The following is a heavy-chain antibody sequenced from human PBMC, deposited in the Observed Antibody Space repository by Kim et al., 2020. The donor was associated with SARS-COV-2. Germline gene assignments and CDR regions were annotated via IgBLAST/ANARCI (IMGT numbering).Heavy chain of an antibody. V-gene: IGHV3-30*18. CDR2: ISYDGSNK. CDR3: AKDRGVAAGLDY. CDR1: GFTFSSYG. Sequence: GGSLRLSCAASGFTFSSYGMHWVRQAPGKGLEWVAAISYDGSNKYYADSVKGRFTISRDNSKNTLYLQMNSLRAEDTAVYYCAKDRGVAAGLDYWGQGTLVTVSS. J-gene: IGHJ4*02. D-gene: IGHD6-13*01.